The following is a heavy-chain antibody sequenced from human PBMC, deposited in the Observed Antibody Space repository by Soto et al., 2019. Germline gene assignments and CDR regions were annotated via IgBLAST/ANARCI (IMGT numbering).Heavy chain of an antibody. CDR1: GFTFSSHW. CDR3: AGGGNYYFDH. D-gene: IGHD1-1*01. V-gene: IGHV3-7*01. J-gene: IGHJ4*02. CDR2: IKEDGSEE. Sequence: EVQLVESGGGLVQPGGSLRLSCVASGFTFSSHWMSWVRQGPGKGLEWVANIKEDGSEEYYVDSVKGRFTISRDNAKNSLFLQMDSLRVEDMAVYYCAGGGNYYFDHWGQGALVTVSS.